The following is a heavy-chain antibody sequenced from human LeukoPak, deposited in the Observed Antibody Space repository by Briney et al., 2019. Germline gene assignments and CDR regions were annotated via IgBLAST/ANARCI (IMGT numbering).Heavy chain of an antibody. CDR3: ARELRGYYDSSGYYHDAFDI. CDR2: MNPNSGNT. V-gene: IGHV1-8*03. Sequence: ASVKVSCKASGYTFTSYDINWVRQATGQGLKWMGWMNPNSGNTGYAQKFQGRVTITRNTSISTAYMELSGLRSEDTAVYYCARELRGYYDSSGYYHDAFDIWGQGTMVTVSS. D-gene: IGHD3-22*01. CDR1: GYTFTSYD. J-gene: IGHJ3*02.